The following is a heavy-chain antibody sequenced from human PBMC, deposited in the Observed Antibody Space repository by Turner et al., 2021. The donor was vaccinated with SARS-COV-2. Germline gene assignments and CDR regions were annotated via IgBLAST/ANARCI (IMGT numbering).Heavy chain of an antibody. D-gene: IGHD6-19*01. CDR3: ARSGWSLWYFDY. CDR2: INHGEST. V-gene: IGHV4-34*01. J-gene: IGHJ4*02. CDR1: GGSFSGYY. Sequence: QVQLQQWGAGLLKPSETLSLTCAVYGGSFSGYYWSWIRQPPGKGLEWNGEINHGESTNYNPSLKSPVTISVETSKNQFSLKLSSVTAADTAVYYCARSGWSLWYFDYWGQGTLVTVSS.